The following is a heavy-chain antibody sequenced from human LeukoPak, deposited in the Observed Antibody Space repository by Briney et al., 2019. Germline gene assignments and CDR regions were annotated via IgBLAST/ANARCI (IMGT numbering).Heavy chain of an antibody. CDR3: ARTIYGGNEAFDI. CDR2: IKQDGSEK. V-gene: IGHV3-7*01. CDR1: RFTFSNYW. D-gene: IGHD4-23*01. J-gene: IGHJ3*02. Sequence: GGSLRLSCAASRFTFSNYWMSWVRQAPGKGLEWVAKIKQDGSEKYYVDSVKGRFTISRDNAKNSLYLQMNSLRADDTAVYYCARTIYGGNEAFDIWGQGTMVTVSS.